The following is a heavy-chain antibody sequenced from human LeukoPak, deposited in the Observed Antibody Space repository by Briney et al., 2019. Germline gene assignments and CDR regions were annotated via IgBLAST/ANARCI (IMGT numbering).Heavy chain of an antibody. D-gene: IGHD3-22*01. Sequence: SETLSLTCAVYGGSFSGYYWSWIRQPPGKGLEWIGEINHSGSTNYNPSLKSRVTISVDTSKNQFSLKLSSVTAADTAVYYCARGQFRFSSYDSSGFDYWGQGTLVTVSS. CDR1: GGSFSGYY. V-gene: IGHV4-34*01. CDR3: ARGQFRFSSYDSSGFDY. J-gene: IGHJ4*02. CDR2: INHSGST.